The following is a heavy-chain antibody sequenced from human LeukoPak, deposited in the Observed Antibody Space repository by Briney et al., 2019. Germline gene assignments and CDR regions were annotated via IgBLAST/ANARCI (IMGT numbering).Heavy chain of an antibody. J-gene: IGHJ6*02. CDR1: GFTFSSYA. CDR3: ARHAGLYYYYGMDV. V-gene: IGHV3-30-3*01. CDR2: ISYDGSNK. D-gene: IGHD3-10*01. Sequence: GRSLRLSCAASGFTFSSYAMHWVRQAPGKGLEWVAVISYDGSNKYYADSVKGRFTISRDNSKNTLYLQMNSLRAEDTAVYYCARHAGLYYYYGMDVWGQGTTVTVSS.